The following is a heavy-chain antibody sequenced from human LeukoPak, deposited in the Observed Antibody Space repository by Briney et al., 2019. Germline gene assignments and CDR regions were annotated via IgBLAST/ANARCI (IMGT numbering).Heavy chain of an antibody. CDR2: SNPGGGST. CDR3: AIRRPYTNYYHYYGMDV. J-gene: IGHJ6*02. CDR1: GYTFTDYS. D-gene: IGHD4-11*01. V-gene: IGHV1-46*01. Sequence: ASVKVSCKAFGYTFTDYSMHWVRQAPGQGLEWMGISNPGGGSTSYAQKFQGRVTMTRDTSTSTAYMELNSLRYEDTAVYYCAIRRPYTNYYHYYGMDVWGQGTSVTVSS.